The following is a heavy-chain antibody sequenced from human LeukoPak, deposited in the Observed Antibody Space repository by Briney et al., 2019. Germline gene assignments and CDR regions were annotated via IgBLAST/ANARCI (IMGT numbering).Heavy chain of an antibody. CDR2: INHSGST. Sequence: PSETLSLTCGVYGGSFGGYYWSWIRQPPGKGLEWIGEINHSGSTNYSPSLKSRVTMSVDSSTNQFSLKLSSVTAADTAVYYCARSGVTTVTSYFQHWGQGTLVTVSS. CDR3: ARSGVTTVTSYFQH. J-gene: IGHJ1*01. V-gene: IGHV4-34*01. D-gene: IGHD4-17*01. CDR1: GGSFGGYY.